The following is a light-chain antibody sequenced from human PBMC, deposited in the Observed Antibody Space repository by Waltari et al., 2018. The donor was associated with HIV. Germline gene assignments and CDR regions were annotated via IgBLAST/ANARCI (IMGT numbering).Light chain of an antibody. V-gene: IGLV1-40*01. CDR2: GST. Sequence: QSVLTQPPSVPGAPGRWVTSSLTGGSSNTGAPSDVHWYQQFPGTAPKLLIYGSTNRPSGVPDRFSGSKSGTSASLTITGLQAEDEADYYCQSYDNSLGVVFGGGTKLTVL. CDR3: QSYDNSLGVV. J-gene: IGLJ2*01. CDR1: SSNTGAPSD.